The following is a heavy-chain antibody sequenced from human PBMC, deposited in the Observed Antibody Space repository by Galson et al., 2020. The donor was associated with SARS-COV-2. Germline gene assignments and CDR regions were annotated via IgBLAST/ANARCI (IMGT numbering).Heavy chain of an antibody. CDR1: GGTFSSYA. V-gene: IGHV1-69*13. D-gene: IGHD3-10*01. CDR3: ARGRTYYYGAGRYYSNYYYYGMDV. Sequence: SVKVSCKASGGTFSSYAISWVRQAPGQGLEWMGGIIPIFGAANYAQTFQGRVTITADESTSTAYMELSSLRSEDTAVYYCARGRTYYYGAGRYYSNYYYYGMDVWGQGTTVTVSS. CDR2: IIPIFGAA. J-gene: IGHJ6*02.